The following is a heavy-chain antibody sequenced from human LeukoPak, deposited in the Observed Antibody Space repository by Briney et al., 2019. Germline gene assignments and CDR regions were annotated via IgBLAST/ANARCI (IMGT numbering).Heavy chain of an antibody. J-gene: IGHJ4*02. CDR2: INPNSGGT. D-gene: IGHD6-25*01. CDR1: GYTFTGYY. V-gene: IGHV1-2*02. Sequence: ASVKVSCKASGYTFTGYYMHWVRQAPGQGLEWMGWINPNSGGTNYAQKFQGRVTMTRDTSISTACMELSRLRSDDTAVYYCARGGVGYHHNYFDYWGQGTLVTVSS. CDR3: ARGGVGYHHNYFDY.